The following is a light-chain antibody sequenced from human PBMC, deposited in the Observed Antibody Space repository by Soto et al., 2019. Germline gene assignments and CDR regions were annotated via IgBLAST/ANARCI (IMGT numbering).Light chain of an antibody. CDR1: QSVRSY. Sequence: EIVLTQSPATLSLSPGERATLSCRASQSVRSYLAWYQQKPGQAPSLLIYDASNRATGIPARFSGSGSGTEFTLTISSLEPEDFAVYYCQQRSNWLWTFGQGTKVEIK. J-gene: IGKJ1*01. V-gene: IGKV3-11*01. CDR2: DAS. CDR3: QQRSNWLWT.